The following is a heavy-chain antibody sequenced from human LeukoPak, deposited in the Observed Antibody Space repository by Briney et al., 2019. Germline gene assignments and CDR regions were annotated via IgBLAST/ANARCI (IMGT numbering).Heavy chain of an antibody. D-gene: IGHD4-4*01. V-gene: IGHV3-21*01. CDR1: GFTFSSYS. CDR2: ISSSSYI. Sequence: GGSLRLSCAASGFTFSSYSMNWVRQAPGKGLEWVSSISSSSYIYYADSVKGRFTISRDNAKNSLYLQMNSLRAEDTAVYYCARDIFSVTNYYYGMDVWGQGTTVTVSS. CDR3: ARDIFSVTNYYYGMDV. J-gene: IGHJ6*02.